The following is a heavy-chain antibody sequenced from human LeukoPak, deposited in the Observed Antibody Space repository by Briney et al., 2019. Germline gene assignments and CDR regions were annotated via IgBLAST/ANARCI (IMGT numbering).Heavy chain of an antibody. J-gene: IGHJ4*02. CDR1: GFTVSSNY. CDR3: AREVSGPDEKYYFDY. Sequence: GGSLRLSCAASGFTVSSNYMSWVRQAPGKGLEWVSVIYSGGSTYYADSVKGRFTISRDNSKNTLYLQMNSLRAEDTAVYYCAREVSGPDEKYYFDYWGQGTLVTVSS. D-gene: IGHD3-10*01. V-gene: IGHV3-53*01. CDR2: IYSGGST.